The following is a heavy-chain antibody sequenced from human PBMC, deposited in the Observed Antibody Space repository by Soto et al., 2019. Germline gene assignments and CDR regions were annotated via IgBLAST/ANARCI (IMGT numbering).Heavy chain of an antibody. CDR3: EKVGFGGYYFHGMDV. D-gene: IGHD2-15*01. CDR1: GFTFNTYA. J-gene: IGHJ6*02. Sequence: PGGSLRLSCAASGFTFNTYAMSWVRQAPGKGLEWVSAIVTSGGSAYYADPVKGRFTISRDNSKNTLYLQMNSLRAEDTAVYYCEKVGFGGYYFHGMDVCGQGPTVTVSS. CDR2: IVTSGGSA. V-gene: IGHV3-23*01.